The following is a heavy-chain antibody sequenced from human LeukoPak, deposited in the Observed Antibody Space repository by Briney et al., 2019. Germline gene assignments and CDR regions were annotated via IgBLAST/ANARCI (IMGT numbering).Heavy chain of an antibody. CDR2: FDREDGET. CDR3: ATAYPPSSSWYYFDY. J-gene: IGHJ4*02. CDR1: GYTLTELS. V-gene: IGHV1-24*01. Sequence: SVKVSCKVSGYTLTELSMHWVRQAPGKGLEWMGGFDREDGETIYAQKFQGRVTMTEDTSTDTAYMELSSLRSEDTAVYYCATAYPPSSSWYYFDYWGQGTLVTVSS. D-gene: IGHD6-13*01.